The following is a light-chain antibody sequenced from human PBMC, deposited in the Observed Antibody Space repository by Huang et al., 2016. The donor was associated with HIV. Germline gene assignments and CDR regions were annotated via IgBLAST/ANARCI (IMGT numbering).Light chain of an antibody. V-gene: IGKV3-11*01. Sequence: SHRALLPGERAAPPCWAGQGVCSYCAWYQQTPGQAPRLLVSDAAHRATGIPARFSGSGSGTDFTLTISSLEPEDFAVYYCHQHSSWPGTFGQGTRVEIK. J-gene: IGKJ1*01. CDR2: DAA. CDR3: HQHSSWPGT. CDR1: QGVCSY.